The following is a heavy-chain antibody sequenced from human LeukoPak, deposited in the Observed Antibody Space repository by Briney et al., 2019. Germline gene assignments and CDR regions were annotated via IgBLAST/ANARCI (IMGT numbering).Heavy chain of an antibody. CDR1: GFTFSSYW. J-gene: IGHJ3*01. V-gene: IGHV3-7*01. D-gene: IGHD3-10*01. CDR3: ARDSGSAYYSGSGAYYYDAFDF. Sequence: PGGSLRLSCTVSGFTFSSYWMTWVRQAPGKGLEWVANIRQDESEKYYVDSVKGRFTISRDNAKNSLYLQMNSLRAEDTAVYYCARDSGSAYYSGSGAYYYDAFDFWGQGTTVTVSS. CDR2: IRQDESEK.